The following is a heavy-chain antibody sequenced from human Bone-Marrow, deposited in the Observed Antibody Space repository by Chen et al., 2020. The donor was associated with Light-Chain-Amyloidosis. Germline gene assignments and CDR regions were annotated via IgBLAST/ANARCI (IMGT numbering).Heavy chain of an antibody. CDR1: GFTFDDYA. V-gene: IGHV3-9*01. CDR3: AKDSVGYYDSSGYYPFDY. CDR2: ISWNSGSI. Sequence: EVQLVESGGGLVQPGRSLRLSCAAYGFTFDDYAMHWVRQAPGKGLEWVSGISWNSGSIGYADSVKGRFTISRDNAKNSLYLQMNRLRAEDTALYYCAKDSVGYYDSSGYYPFDYWGQGTLVTVSS. D-gene: IGHD3-22*01. J-gene: IGHJ4*02.